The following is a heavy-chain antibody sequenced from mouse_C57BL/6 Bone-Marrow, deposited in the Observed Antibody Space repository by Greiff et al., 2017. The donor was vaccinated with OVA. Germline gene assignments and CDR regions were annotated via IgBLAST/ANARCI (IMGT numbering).Heavy chain of an antibody. Sequence: QVHVKQSGAELVRPGASVTLSCKASGYTFTDYEMHWVKQTPVHGLEWIGAIDPETGGTAYNQKFKGKAILTADKSSSTAYMELRSLTSEDSAVYYCTRYPLSFWGQGTTLTVSS. CDR1: GYTFTDYE. J-gene: IGHJ2*01. D-gene: IGHD6-1*01. CDR2: IDPETGGT. CDR3: TRYPLSF. V-gene: IGHV1-15*01.